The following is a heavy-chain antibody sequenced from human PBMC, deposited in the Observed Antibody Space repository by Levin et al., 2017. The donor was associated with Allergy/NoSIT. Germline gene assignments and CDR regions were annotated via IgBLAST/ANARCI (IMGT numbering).Heavy chain of an antibody. J-gene: IGHJ4*02. CDR1: GYSFSNYV. CDR3: ATCGGRCSGWEFDY. V-gene: IGHV7-4-1*02. CDR2: INTNTGNP. Sequence: PTASVKVSCKASGYSFSNYVMHWVRQAPGQGLEWMGWINTNTGNPTYAQGFTGRFVFSLDTSVSTAYLQISSLKAEDTAVYYCATCGGRCSGWEFDYWGQGTLVTVSS. D-gene: IGHD2-15*01.